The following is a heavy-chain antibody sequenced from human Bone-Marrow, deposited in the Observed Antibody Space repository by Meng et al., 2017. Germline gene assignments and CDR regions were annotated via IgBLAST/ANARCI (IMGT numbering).Heavy chain of an antibody. CDR1: GGTFSSYT. Sequence: SVKVSCKASGGTFSSYTISWVRQAPGQGLEWMGRIIPILGIANYAQKFQGRVTITADKSTSTAYMELSSLRSEDTAVYYCARGGREYDFWSGYWGYYYYGMDVWGQGTTVTVSS. D-gene: IGHD3-3*01. CDR2: IIPILGIA. J-gene: IGHJ6*02. V-gene: IGHV1-69*02. CDR3: ARGGREYDFWSGYWGYYYYGMDV.